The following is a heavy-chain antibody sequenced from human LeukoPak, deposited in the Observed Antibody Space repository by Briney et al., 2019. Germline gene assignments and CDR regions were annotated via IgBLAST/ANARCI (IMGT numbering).Heavy chain of an antibody. CDR3: ARRGTYYDFWSGYKGGSFDY. D-gene: IGHD3-3*01. CDR2: INHNGST. V-gene: IGHV4-34*01. Sequence: TTSETLSLTCAVYGGSFSGYYWSWIRQPPGKGLEWIGEINHNGSTNYNPSLKSRVTISVDTSKNQFSLKLSSVTAADTAVYYCARRGTYYDFWSGYKGGSFDYWGQGTLVTVSS. J-gene: IGHJ4*02. CDR1: GGSFSGYY.